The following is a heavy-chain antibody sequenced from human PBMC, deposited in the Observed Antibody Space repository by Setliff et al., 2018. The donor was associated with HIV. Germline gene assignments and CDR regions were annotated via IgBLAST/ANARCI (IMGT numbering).Heavy chain of an antibody. V-gene: IGHV4-4*07. J-gene: IGHJ4*02. CDR2: IYTTGGT. CDR1: GVSIPTNY. Sequence: PSETLSLTCNISGVSIPTNYWNWIRQPAGKGLEWIGRIYTTGGTNYNPALKSRVTMSIDTSKNQIFLKLNSVTAADTATYYCARSNPGITAGLLAYWGPGTLVTVSS. CDR3: ARSNPGITAGLLAY. D-gene: IGHD6-13*01.